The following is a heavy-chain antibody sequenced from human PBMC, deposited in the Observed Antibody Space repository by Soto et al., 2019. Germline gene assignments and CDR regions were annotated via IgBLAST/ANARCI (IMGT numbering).Heavy chain of an antibody. J-gene: IGHJ5*02. CDR2: IYYSGST. D-gene: IGHD6-6*01. Sequence: SETLSLTCTVSGGSISSGGYYWSWIRQHPGKGLEWIGYIYYSGSTYYNPSLKSRVTISVDTSKNQFSLKLSSVTAADTAVYYCARARIAAVGSTASVSFDPWGQGTLVTVSS. V-gene: IGHV4-31*03. CDR3: ARARIAAVGSTASVSFDP. CDR1: GGSISSGGYY.